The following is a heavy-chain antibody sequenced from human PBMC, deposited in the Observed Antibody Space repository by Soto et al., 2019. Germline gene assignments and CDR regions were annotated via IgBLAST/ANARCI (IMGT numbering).Heavy chain of an antibody. CDR3: ARGYVQSQQNYVSSNWFDP. Sequence: QVQLQQWGAGLLKPSETLSLTCAVYGGSFSGYYWSWIRQPPGKGLEWIGEINHSGSTNYNPSLKSRVTISVDTSKNQFSLKLSSVTAADTAVYYCARGYVQSQQNYVSSNWFDPWGQGTLVTVSS. CDR2: INHSGST. CDR1: GGSFSGYY. V-gene: IGHV4-34*01. D-gene: IGHD3-10*02. J-gene: IGHJ5*02.